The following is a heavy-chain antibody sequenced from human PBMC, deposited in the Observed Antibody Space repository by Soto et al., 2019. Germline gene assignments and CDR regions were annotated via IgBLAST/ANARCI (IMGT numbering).Heavy chain of an antibody. Sequence: PSETLSLTCTVSGGSISSSSYYWGWIRQPPGKGLEWIGSIYYSGSTYYNPSLKSRVTISVDTSKNQFSLKLSSVTAADTAVYYCARLAGSGSYYWFDPWGQGTLVTVSS. CDR1: GGSISSSSYY. V-gene: IGHV4-39*01. D-gene: IGHD1-26*01. CDR2: IYYSGST. J-gene: IGHJ5*02. CDR3: ARLAGSGSYYWFDP.